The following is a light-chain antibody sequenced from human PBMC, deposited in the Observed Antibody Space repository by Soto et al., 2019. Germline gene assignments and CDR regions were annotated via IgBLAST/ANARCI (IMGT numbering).Light chain of an antibody. CDR3: QQRDNGLT. CDR2: DAF. V-gene: IGKV3-11*01. J-gene: IGKJ4*01. CDR1: QSVDRY. Sequence: EVVLTQSPATLSLSPGERATLSCRASQSVDRYLAWYQQKPGQAPRLLIFDAFNRPTGIPARFSGSGSGTDFTLPISSLEPEDFAVYYCQQRDNGLTFGGGTKV.